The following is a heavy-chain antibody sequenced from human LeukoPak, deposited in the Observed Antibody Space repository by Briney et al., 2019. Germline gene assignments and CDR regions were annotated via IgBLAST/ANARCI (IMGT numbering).Heavy chain of an antibody. V-gene: IGHV4-34*01. D-gene: IGHD3-3*01. Sequence: SETLSLTCAVYGGSFSGYYWSWIRQPPGKGLEWIGEINHSGSTNYNPSLKSRVTISVDTSKNQFSLKLSSVTAADTAVYYCARRRFSLDVWGQGTTVTVSS. J-gene: IGHJ6*02. CDR1: GGSFSGYY. CDR2: INHSGST. CDR3: ARRRFSLDV.